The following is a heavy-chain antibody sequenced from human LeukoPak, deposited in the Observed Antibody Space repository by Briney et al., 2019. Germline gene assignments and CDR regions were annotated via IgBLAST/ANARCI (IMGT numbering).Heavy chain of an antibody. D-gene: IGHD6-19*01. CDR3: TRDSPWSSGWYNPQNY. J-gene: IGHJ4*02. V-gene: IGHV3-49*03. Sequence: GGSLRLSCTASGFTFGDYAMSWFRQAPGKGLEWVGFIRSKAYGGTTEYAASVKGRFTISRDDSKSIAYLQINSLKTEDTAVYYCTRDSPWSSGWYNPQNYWGQGTLVTVSS. CDR1: GFTFGDYA. CDR2: IRSKAYGGTT.